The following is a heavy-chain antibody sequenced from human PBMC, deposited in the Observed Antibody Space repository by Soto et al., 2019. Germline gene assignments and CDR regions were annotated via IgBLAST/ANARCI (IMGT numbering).Heavy chain of an antibody. CDR3: ARISRGFLFDY. CDR1: GFTFSDHY. D-gene: IGHD3-10*01. Sequence: GGSLRLSCAASGFTFSDHYMDWVRQAPGKGLEWVGRTRNKANSYTTEYAASVKGRFTISRDDSKNSLYLQMNSLKTEDTAVYFCARISRGFLFDYWGQGTLVTVSS. CDR2: TRNKANSYTT. V-gene: IGHV3-72*01. J-gene: IGHJ4*02.